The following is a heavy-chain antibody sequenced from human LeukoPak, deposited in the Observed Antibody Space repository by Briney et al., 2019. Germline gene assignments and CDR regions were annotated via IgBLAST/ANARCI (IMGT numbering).Heavy chain of an antibody. V-gene: IGHV1-2*02. CDR3: AREYYYDSSGYYANWFDP. Sequence: ASVKVSCKASGYTFTGYYIHWVRQAPGQGLEWMGWINPNSGGTNYAQKFQGRVTMTRDTSISTAYMELSRLRSDDTAVYYCAREYYYDSSGYYANWFDPWGQGTLVTVSS. CDR2: INPNSGGT. CDR1: GYTFTGYY. D-gene: IGHD3-22*01. J-gene: IGHJ5*02.